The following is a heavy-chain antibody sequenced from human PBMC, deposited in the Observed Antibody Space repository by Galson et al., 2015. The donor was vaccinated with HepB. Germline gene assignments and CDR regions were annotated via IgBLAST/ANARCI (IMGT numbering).Heavy chain of an antibody. D-gene: IGHD3-10*01. CDR2: IYTSGST. CDR1: GGSISSGSYY. CDR3: ARGMVRGYYYYYYMDV. V-gene: IGHV4-61*02. J-gene: IGHJ6*03. Sequence: LSLTCTVSGGSISSGSYYWSWIRQPAGKGLEWIGRIYTSGSTNYNPSLKSRVTMSVDTSKNQFSLKLSSVTAADTAVYYCARGMVRGYYYYYYMDVWGKGTTVTVSS.